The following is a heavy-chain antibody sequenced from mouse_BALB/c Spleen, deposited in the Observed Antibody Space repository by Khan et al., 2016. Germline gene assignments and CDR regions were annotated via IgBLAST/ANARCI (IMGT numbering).Heavy chain of an antibody. V-gene: IGHV2-9*02. CDR3: ARVQFGYYDYFDF. Sequence: QMQLEESGPGLVAPSQSLSITCTVSGFSLTTYDIHWVRQPPGKGLKWLGVIWAGGSTTYNSAIMSRLSISKDNSTSQVFLKMNSLQTDDTAMYYCARVQFGYYDYFDFWGQGTTLAVSS. CDR2: IWAGGST. J-gene: IGHJ2*01. CDR1: GFSLTTYD. D-gene: IGHD2-3*01.